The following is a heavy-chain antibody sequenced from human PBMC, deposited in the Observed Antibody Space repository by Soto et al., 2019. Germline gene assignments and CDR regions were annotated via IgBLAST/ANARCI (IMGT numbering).Heavy chain of an antibody. CDR2: IKSKADGGTA. V-gene: IGHV3-15*01. CDR1: GFTFRYAW. J-gene: IGHJ6*02. Sequence: PSETLRLSCAASGFTFRYAWMTWVRQAPGKGLEWVGRIKSKADGGTADYAAPVKGRFTISRDDSKNTLYLQMNSLKTEDTAVYYCTTWGIIAVPYGLDVWGQGTTVTVSS. D-gene: IGHD7-27*01. CDR3: TTWGIIAVPYGLDV.